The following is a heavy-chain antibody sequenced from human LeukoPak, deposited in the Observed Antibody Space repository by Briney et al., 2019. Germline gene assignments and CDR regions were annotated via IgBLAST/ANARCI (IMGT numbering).Heavy chain of an antibody. CDR2: IYYSGST. CDR3: ARVVSGWPNWYYYYYYMDV. Sequence: SETLSLTCTVSGGSISSYYWSWIRQPPGKGLEWIGYIYYSGSTNYNPSLKSRVTISVDTSKNQFSLKLSSVTAADTAVYYCARVVSGWPNWYYYYYYMDVWGKGTTVTVSS. V-gene: IGHV4-59*12. J-gene: IGHJ6*03. CDR1: GGSISSYY. D-gene: IGHD6-19*01.